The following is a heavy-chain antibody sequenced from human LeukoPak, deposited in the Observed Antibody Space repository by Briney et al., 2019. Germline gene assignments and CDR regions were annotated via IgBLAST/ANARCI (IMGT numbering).Heavy chain of an antibody. CDR3: ARVRDGYYYYYYMDV. J-gene: IGHJ6*03. CDR1: GFTFDDYG. V-gene: IGHV3-20*04. CDR2: INWNGGST. D-gene: IGHD5-24*01. Sequence: GGSLRLSCAASGFTFDDYGMSWVRQAPGKGLEWVCGINWNGGSTGYADSVKGRFTISRDNAKNSLYLQMNSLRAEDTALYYCARVRDGYYYYYYMDVWGKGTTVTVSS.